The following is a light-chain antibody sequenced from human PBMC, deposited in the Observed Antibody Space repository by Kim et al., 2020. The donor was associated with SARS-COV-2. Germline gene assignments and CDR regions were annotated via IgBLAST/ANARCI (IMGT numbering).Light chain of an antibody. J-gene: IGKJ2*01. Sequence: WSPGERATLSCGASQSVSSNYLVWYQQKPGLAPRLLIYDASKRATGIPDRFSGSGSGTDFTLTITRLEPEDFAVYYCQQYGSSPYTFGQGTKLEI. CDR1: QSVSSNY. V-gene: IGKV3D-20*01. CDR2: DAS. CDR3: QQYGSSPYT.